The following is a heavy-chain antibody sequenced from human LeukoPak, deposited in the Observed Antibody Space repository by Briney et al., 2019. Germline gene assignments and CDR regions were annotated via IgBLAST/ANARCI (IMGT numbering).Heavy chain of an antibody. CDR1: GFIVSSNY. CDR2: IYSGGST. D-gene: IGHD3-22*01. V-gene: IGHV3-53*01. CDR3: ARDLSSAYVWPPYNWFDP. J-gene: IGHJ5*02. Sequence: PGGSLRLSCAASGFIVSSNYMTWVRQAPGKGLKWVSVIYSGGSTSYADSVKGRFTISRDQSKNTVYLQMNSLRAEDTAVYYCARDLSSAYVWPPYNWFDPWGQGTLVTVSS.